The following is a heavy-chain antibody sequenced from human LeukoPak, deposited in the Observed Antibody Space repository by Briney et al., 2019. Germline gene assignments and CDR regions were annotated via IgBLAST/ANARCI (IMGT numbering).Heavy chain of an antibody. Sequence: ASVKVSCKASGYTFKAYYIYWLRQAPGQGFEWMGWINPTSADTKCSQNFQDNVSMTRDMSITTAFLELSRLTSDDTAVYYCARLRGPRYGDLFDSWGQGTLVTVSS. D-gene: IGHD4-17*01. CDR1: GYTFKAYY. J-gene: IGHJ4*02. CDR2: INPTSADT. V-gene: IGHV1-2*02. CDR3: ARLRGPRYGDLFDS.